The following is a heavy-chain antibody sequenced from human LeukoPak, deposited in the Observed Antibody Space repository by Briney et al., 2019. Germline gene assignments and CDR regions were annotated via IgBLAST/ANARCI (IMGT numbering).Heavy chain of an antibody. V-gene: IGHV1-24*01. CDR3: ATRPDLGGAFDI. CDR2: FDPEDGET. Sequence: ASVKVSCKVSGYTLTELSMHWVRQAPGKGLEWMEGFDPEDGETIYAQKFQGRVSMTEDTSTDTAYMELSSLRSEDTAVYYCATRPDLGGAFDIWGQGTMVTVSS. CDR1: GYTLTELS. J-gene: IGHJ3*02. D-gene: IGHD2-2*01.